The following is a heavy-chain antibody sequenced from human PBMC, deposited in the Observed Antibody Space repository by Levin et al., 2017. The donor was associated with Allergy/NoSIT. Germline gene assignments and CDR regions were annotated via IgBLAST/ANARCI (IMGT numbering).Heavy chain of an antibody. CDR2: IYYSGST. D-gene: IGHD6-13*01. J-gene: IGHJ4*02. CDR3: ASSWDDFDY. Sequence: PSETLSLTCTVSGGSISSSSYYWGWIRQPPGKGLEWIGSIYYSGSTYYNPSLKSRVTISVDTSKNQFSLKLSSVTAADTAVYYCASSWDDFDYWGQGTLVTVSS. CDR1: GGSISSSSYY. V-gene: IGHV4-39*01.